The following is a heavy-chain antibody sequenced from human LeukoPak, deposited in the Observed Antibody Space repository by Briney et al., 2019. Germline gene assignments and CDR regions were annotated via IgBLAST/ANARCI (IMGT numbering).Heavy chain of an antibody. CDR1: GFSFTNAW. V-gene: IGHV3-15*01. Sequence: GGSLRPSCAASGFSFTNAWMSWVRQAPGKGLEWVARIKSKTDGGTTDYAAPVKGRFTISTDDSKNTLYLQMNSLKTEDTAVYYCTAGLGKSDFDYWGQGTLVTVSS. D-gene: IGHD7-27*01. J-gene: IGHJ4*02. CDR2: IKSKTDGGTT. CDR3: TAGLGKSDFDY.